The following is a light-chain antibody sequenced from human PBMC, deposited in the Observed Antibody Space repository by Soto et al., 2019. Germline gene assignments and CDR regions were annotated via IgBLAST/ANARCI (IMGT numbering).Light chain of an antibody. CDR3: QQYGSSPTWT. Sequence: EIVLTQSPGTLSLSPGERATLSCRASQSVSSSYLAWYQQKPGQAPRLLIYGAASRATGIPDRFSGSGSGTDYILTISRLEPEDSAVYYCQQYGSSPTWTFGQGTKVEIK. CDR1: QSVSSSY. CDR2: GAA. J-gene: IGKJ1*01. V-gene: IGKV3-20*01.